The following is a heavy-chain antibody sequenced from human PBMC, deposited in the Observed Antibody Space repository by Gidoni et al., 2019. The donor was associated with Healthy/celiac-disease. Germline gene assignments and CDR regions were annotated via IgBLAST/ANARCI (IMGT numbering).Heavy chain of an antibody. J-gene: IGHJ4*02. Sequence: QVQLVQSGAEVKKPGSSVKVSCKASGGTFSSYTISWVRQAPGQGLEWMGRIIPILGIANYAQKFQGRVTITADKSTSTAYMELSSLRSEDTAVYYCARFGYDHNYYFDYWGQGTLVTVSS. CDR1: GGTFSSYT. D-gene: IGHD5-12*01. V-gene: IGHV1-69*02. CDR2: IIPILGIA. CDR3: ARFGYDHNYYFDY.